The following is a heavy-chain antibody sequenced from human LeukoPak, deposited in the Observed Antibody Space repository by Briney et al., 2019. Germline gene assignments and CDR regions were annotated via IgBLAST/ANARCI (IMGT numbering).Heavy chain of an antibody. CDR3: ARLDYYYDSSGSDY. CDR2: IYYSGST. CDR1: GGSISSGTYY. Sequence: PSETLSLTCTVSGGSISSGTYYWSWIRQPPGKGLEWIGSIYYSGSTYYNPSLKSRVTISVDTSKNQFSLKLSSVTAADTAVYYCARLDYYYDSSGSDYWGQGTLVTVSS. D-gene: IGHD3-22*01. J-gene: IGHJ4*02. V-gene: IGHV4-39*01.